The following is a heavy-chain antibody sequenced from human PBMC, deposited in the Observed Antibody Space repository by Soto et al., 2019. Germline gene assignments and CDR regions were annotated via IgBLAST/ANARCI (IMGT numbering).Heavy chain of an antibody. CDR2: IYHNGNA. Sequence: QLLLQESCPGLVRPSQTLSLTCGVSGGSLTSAGYSWTWIRQTPGQGLEWIGHIYHNGNAYYNPSLESRVTISVEKSKSHFSLTLTSVIAADPAIYYCARNWNYVGIYWFEPWGQGTLVTVSS. D-gene: IGHD1-7*01. CDR1: GGSLTSAGYS. CDR3: ARNWNYVGIYWFEP. V-gene: IGHV4-30-2*01. J-gene: IGHJ5*02.